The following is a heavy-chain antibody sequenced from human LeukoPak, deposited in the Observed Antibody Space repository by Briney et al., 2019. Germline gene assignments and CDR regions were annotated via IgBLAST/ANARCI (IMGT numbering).Heavy chain of an antibody. D-gene: IGHD2-21*02. V-gene: IGHV1-2*02. CDR1: GYTFTGFF. J-gene: IGHJ5*01. CDR3: ARMDLDGGDSIGFDS. CDR2: INPNIGDA. Sequence: ASVKVSCKASGYTFTGFFMHWVRQAPGQGLEWMGWINPNIGDAYYAQKFQGRVTMTRDRSINTAYMELSRLTSNDTAVYYCARMDLDGGDSIGFDSWGQGTLVTVSS.